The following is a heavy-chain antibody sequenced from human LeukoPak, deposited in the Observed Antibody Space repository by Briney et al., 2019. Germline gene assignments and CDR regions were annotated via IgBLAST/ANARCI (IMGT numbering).Heavy chain of an antibody. CDR1: GYTFTSYS. CDR3: ARALYDDSSGYRSVPIDY. J-gene: IGHJ4*02. CDR2: INPSGGST. D-gene: IGHD3-22*01. V-gene: IGHV1-46*01. Sequence: GASVKVSCKASGYTFTSYSMYWVRQAPGQGLEWMGIINPSGGSTSYAQKFQGRVTMTRDTSTSTVYMELSSLRSEDTAVYYCARALYDDSSGYRSVPIDYWGQGTLVTVSS.